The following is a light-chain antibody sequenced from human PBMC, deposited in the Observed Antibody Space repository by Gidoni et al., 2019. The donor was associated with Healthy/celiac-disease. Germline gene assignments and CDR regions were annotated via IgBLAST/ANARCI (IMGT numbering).Light chain of an antibody. CDR1: QSVSSSY. Sequence: EIVLTQSPGTLSLSPGERATLSCRASQSVSSSYLAWYQQKPGQAPRLLIYGASSRATSIPDRFSGSGSGTDFTLTISRLEPEDFAVYYCQQYGSSPPRTFGQGTKLGIK. J-gene: IGKJ2*01. CDR2: GAS. CDR3: QQYGSSPPRT. V-gene: IGKV3-20*01.